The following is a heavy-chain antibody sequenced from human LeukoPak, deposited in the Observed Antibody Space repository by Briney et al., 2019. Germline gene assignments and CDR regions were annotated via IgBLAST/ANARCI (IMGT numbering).Heavy chain of an antibody. V-gene: IGHV4-4*02. CDR2: IYHSGST. D-gene: IGHD6-13*01. CDR3: ARDKAPPFSSNRYYYGMDV. CDR1: GGSISSSSW. Sequence: SGTLSLTCAVSGGSISSSSWWSWVRQSPGKGLEWIGEIYHSGSTNYNPSLKSRVTISLDRPKKQFSLQLSSVTAADTAVYYCARDKAPPFSSNRYYYGMDVWGKGTTVTVSS. J-gene: IGHJ6*04.